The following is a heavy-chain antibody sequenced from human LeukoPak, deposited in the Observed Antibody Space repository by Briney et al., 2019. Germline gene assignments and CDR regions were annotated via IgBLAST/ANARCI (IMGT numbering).Heavy chain of an antibody. J-gene: IGHJ4*02. CDR2: ISYDGSNK. CDR3: AKNPYYYGSGSYSEFDY. D-gene: IGHD3-10*01. Sequence: GGSLGLSRAASGFTFSSYAMHLGRQAPGRGLECAAVISYDGSNKYYADSVKGRFTISRDNSKNTLYLQMNSLRAEDTAVYYCAKNPYYYGSGSYSEFDYWGQGTLVTVSS. V-gene: IGHV3-30*04. CDR1: GFTFSSYA.